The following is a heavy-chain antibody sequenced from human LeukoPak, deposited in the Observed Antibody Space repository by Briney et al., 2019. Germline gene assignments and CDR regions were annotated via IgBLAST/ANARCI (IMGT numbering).Heavy chain of an antibody. CDR3: ARDRAAMVTAWFDP. V-gene: IGHV1-18*01. CDR2: ISAYNGNT. J-gene: IGHJ5*02. Sequence: ASVKVSCKASGYTFTSYGISWVRQAPGQGLEWMGWISAYNGNTNYAQKLQGRVTMTTDTSTSTAYMELRSLRSDDTAVYYCARDRAAMVTAWFDPWGQETLVTVSS. D-gene: IGHD5-18*01. CDR1: GYTFTSYG.